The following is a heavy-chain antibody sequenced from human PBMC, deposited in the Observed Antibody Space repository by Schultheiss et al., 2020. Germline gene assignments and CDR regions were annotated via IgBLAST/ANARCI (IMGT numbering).Heavy chain of an antibody. CDR2: ISGSGGST. CDR1: GFTFSSYA. V-gene: IGHV3-23*01. CDR3: ARRYHYDSIGYYYFDY. J-gene: IGHJ4*02. D-gene: IGHD3-22*01. Sequence: GGSLRLSCAASGFTFSSYAVTWVRQAPGKGLEWVSAISGSGGSTYYADSVKGRFTISRDNAKNSLYLQMNSLRDEDTAVYYCARRYHYDSIGYYYFDYWGQGTLVTVSS.